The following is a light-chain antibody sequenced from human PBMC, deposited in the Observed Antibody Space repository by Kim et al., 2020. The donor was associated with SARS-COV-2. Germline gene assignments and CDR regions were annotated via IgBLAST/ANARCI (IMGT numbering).Light chain of an antibody. CDR1: SGHSSYA. J-gene: IGLJ3*02. Sequence: QLVLTQSPSASASLGASVKLTCTLSSGHSSYAIAWHQQQPGKGPRYLMKLNSDGSHSKGDGIPDRFSGSSSGAERYLTISSLQSEDEADYYCQTWDTGIKMFGRGTQLTVL. CDR3: QTWDTGIKM. V-gene: IGLV4-69*01. CDR2: LNSDGSH.